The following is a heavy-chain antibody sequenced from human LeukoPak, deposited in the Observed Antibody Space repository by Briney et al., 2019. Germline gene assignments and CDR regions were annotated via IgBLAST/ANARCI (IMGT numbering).Heavy chain of an antibody. D-gene: IGHD4-17*01. Sequence: SETLSLTCTVSDYSISSGYYWGWIRQPPGKGLEWIGSIYYSGSTYYNPSLKSRVTISVDKSKNQFSLKLSSVTAADTAVYYCARVRSYGDYGGFDYWGQGTLVTVSS. CDR1: DYSISSGYY. CDR3: ARVRSYGDYGGFDY. J-gene: IGHJ4*02. CDR2: IYYSGST. V-gene: IGHV4-38-2*02.